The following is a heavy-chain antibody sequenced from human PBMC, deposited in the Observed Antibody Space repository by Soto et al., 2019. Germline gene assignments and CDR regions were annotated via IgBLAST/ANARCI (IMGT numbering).Heavy chain of an antibody. D-gene: IGHD3-16*01. CDR2: MFYSGNS. J-gene: IGHJ4*02. Sequence: PSETVSLTCTVSGGSMIDFYGSWVRQPPGKGLEWIGYMFYSGNSNYNASLKSRVTISMDTSKNQFSLNLRSVTAADTAVYYCVRSGHSFGGVVWGQGTQVTVSS. CDR3: VRSGHSFGGVV. CDR1: GGSMIDFY. V-gene: IGHV4-59*13.